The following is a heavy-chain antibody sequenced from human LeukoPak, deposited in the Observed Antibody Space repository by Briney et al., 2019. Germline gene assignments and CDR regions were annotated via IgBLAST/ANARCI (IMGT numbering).Heavy chain of an antibody. CDR3: ARRISGYDSRTLLYYYYYYYMDV. D-gene: IGHD5-12*01. Sequence: PSETLSLTCAVYGGSFSGYYWSWIRRPPGKGLEWIGEINHSGSTNYNPSLKSRVTISVDTSKNQFSLKLSSVTAADTAVYYCARRISGYDSRTLLYYYYYYYMDVWGKGTTVTISS. V-gene: IGHV4-34*01. CDR2: INHSGST. J-gene: IGHJ6*03. CDR1: GGSFSGYY.